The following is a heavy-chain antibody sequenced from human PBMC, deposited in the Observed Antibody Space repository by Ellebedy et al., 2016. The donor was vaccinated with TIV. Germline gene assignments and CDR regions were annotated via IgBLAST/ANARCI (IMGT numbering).Heavy chain of an antibody. CDR1: GDTFNSYA. CDR3: ASGRTTISTWHYYGLDV. V-gene: IGHV1-69*13. CDR2: IIPIFGTA. D-gene: IGHD4-11*01. J-gene: IGHJ6*02. Sequence: AASVKVSCKASGDTFNSYAISWVRQAPGQGLEWMGGIIPIFGTASYAQKFQGRVTITADESTSTAYMELSSLRSEDTAVYYCASGRTTISTWHYYGLDVWGQGTTVTVSS.